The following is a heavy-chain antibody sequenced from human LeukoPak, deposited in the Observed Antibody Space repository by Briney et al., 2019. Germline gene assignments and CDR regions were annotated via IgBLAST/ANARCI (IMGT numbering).Heavy chain of an antibody. CDR2: ISSSSSTI. V-gene: IGHV3-48*04. D-gene: IGHD1-26*01. J-gene: IGHJ4*02. CDR3: ARGRRILVGDVNAGDFFDY. CDR1: GFTFSSYS. Sequence: GGSLRLSCAASGFTFSSYSMNWVRQAPGKGLEWVSYISSSSSTIYYADSVKGRFTISRDNAKNSLYLQMNSLRAEDTAVFYCARGRRILVGDVNAGDFFDYWGQGTLVTVSS.